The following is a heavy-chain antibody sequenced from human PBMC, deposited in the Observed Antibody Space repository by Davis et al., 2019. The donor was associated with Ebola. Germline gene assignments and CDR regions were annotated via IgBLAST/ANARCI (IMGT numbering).Heavy chain of an antibody. J-gene: IGHJ6*02. Sequence: ASVKVSCKASGYTFNGYYIYWVRQAPGQGLECLGWIKPNSGGTKYSQKFQGRVTMTRDTSISTAYMELTSLRSEDTAVYYCARRYYDFWSGSPKPDYYGMDVWGQGTTVTVSS. CDR1: GYTFNGYY. CDR2: IKPNSGGT. V-gene: IGHV1-2*02. D-gene: IGHD3-3*01. CDR3: ARRYYDFWSGSPKPDYYGMDV.